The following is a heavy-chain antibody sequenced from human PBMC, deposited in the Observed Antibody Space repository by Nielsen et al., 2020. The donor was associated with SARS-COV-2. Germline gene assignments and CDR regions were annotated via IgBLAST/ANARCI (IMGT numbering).Heavy chain of an antibody. CDR2: ISYDGTNT. J-gene: IGHJ6*02. V-gene: IGHV3-30*04. CDR1: GFTFNTFA. D-gene: IGHD6-6*01. CDR3: VKWVQLDLGYYYHGMDV. Sequence: GESLKISCAASGFTFNTFAMHWVRQAPGKGLEWVAIISYDGTNTNYADSVKGRCTISRDNSKNTLYLQMNSLRVEDTAVYYCVKWVQLDLGYYYHGMDVWGQGTTVTVSS.